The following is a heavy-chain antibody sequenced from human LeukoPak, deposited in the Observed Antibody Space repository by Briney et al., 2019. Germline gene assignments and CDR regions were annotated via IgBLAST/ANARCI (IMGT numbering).Heavy chain of an antibody. V-gene: IGHV4-30-2*01. CDR3: ARYSSPLEGVDAFDI. J-gene: IGHJ3*02. CDR2: IYHSGST. CDR1: GGSISSGGYY. D-gene: IGHD6-13*01. Sequence: SETLSLTCTVSGGSISSGGYYWSWIRQPPGEGLEWIGYIYHSGSTYYNPSLKSRVTISVDRSKNQFSLKLSSVTAADTAVYYCARYSSPLEGVDAFDIWGQGTMVTVSS.